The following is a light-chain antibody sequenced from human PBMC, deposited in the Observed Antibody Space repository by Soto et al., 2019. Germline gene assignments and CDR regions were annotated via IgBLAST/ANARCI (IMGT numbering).Light chain of an antibody. CDR1: SSNIGAGYD. J-gene: IGLJ2*01. V-gene: IGLV1-40*01. CDR2: GNT. CDR3: LSFDSSLSVV. Sequence: QSVLTQPPSVSGAPGQRVTISCTGSSSNIGAGYDVHWYQQLPGRAPKLLIYGNTNRPSGVPDRFSASKSGPSPSLAITGLQAEDEADYYCLSFDSSLSVVFGGGTKLTVL.